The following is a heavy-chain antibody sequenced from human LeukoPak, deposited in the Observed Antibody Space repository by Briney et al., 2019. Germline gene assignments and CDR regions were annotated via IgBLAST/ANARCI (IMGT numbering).Heavy chain of an antibody. J-gene: IGHJ3*02. CDR1: GFTFSSFG. V-gene: IGHV3-23*01. CDR2: ISGSGGST. Sequence: GGSLSFSCAASGFTFSSFGWSWVRKAPGKGLEWVSAISGSGGSTYYADSVKGRFTISRDNSKNTLYLQMNSLRGEDTALYYCARGGSAFDIWGQGTMVTVSS. CDR3: ARGGSAFDI.